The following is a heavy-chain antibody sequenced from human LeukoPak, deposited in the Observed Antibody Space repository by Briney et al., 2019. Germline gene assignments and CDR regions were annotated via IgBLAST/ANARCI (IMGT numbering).Heavy chain of an antibody. J-gene: IGHJ3*02. Sequence: GALGLSCAASGFSFSDYYMNWIRQAPGKGLEWVSYISSSATYTDYAESVKGRFTVSRDNAKNSLYLQMNSLRAEDTAVYYCARSFYDFLNGPYEEAFDMWGQGTMVTVSS. CDR3: ARSFYDFLNGPYEEAFDM. D-gene: IGHD3-3*01. V-gene: IGHV3-11*03. CDR2: ISSSATYT. CDR1: GFSFSDYY.